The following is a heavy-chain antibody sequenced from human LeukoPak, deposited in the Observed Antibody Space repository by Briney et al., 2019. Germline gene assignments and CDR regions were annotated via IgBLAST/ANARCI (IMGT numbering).Heavy chain of an antibody. Sequence: SETLSLTCTVSGGSISSGGYHWSWIRQHPGKGLEWIGYIYYSGSTYYNPSLKSRVTISVDTPKNQFSLKLSSVTAADTAVYYCARLTTVTTYYYYGMDVWGQGTTVTVSS. CDR1: GGSISSGGYH. J-gene: IGHJ6*02. CDR3: ARLTTVTTYYYYGMDV. D-gene: IGHD4-11*01. V-gene: IGHV4-31*03. CDR2: IYYSGST.